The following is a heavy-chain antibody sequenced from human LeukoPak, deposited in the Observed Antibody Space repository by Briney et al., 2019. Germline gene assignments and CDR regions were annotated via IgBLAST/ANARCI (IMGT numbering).Heavy chain of an antibody. CDR1: GFAFSSYTM. J-gene: IGHJ4*02. CDR3: VRGDDYMFDY. D-gene: IGHD4-11*01. V-gene: IGHV4-4*02. Sequence: GSLRLSCAASGFAFSSYTMSWVRQAPGKGLEWIGEISYSGATNHNPSLKSRVTMSVDKSKNQLSLRVNSVTTADAAVYYCVRGDDYMFDYWGQGTLVTVSS. CDR2: ISYSGAT.